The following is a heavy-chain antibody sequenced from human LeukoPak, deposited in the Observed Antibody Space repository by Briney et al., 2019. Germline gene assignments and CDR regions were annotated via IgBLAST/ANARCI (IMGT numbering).Heavy chain of an antibody. CDR1: GYTFTGYY. V-gene: IGHV1-2*02. Sequence: ASVKVSCKASGYTFTGYYMHWVRQAPGQGLEWMGWINPNSGGTNYAQKFQGRVTMTRDTSISTAYMELSRLRSDDTAVYYCARDLGMAGRRFDYWGQGTQVTVSS. CDR3: ARDLGMAGRRFDY. CDR2: INPNSGGT. D-gene: IGHD5-24*01. J-gene: IGHJ4*02.